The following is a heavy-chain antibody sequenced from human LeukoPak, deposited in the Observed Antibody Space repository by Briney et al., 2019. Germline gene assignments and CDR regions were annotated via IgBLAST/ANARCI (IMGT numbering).Heavy chain of an antibody. Sequence: ASVKVSCKVSGYTFSGYYIHWVRQAPGQGLEWMGWIKSNSGGTNSAQNFQGRVTMTRDTSISTACMELSGLTSDDTAMYYCAKLRSVASFFDSWGQGTLVTVSS. J-gene: IGHJ4*02. V-gene: IGHV1-2*02. D-gene: IGHD6-19*01. CDR2: IKSNSGGT. CDR3: AKLRSVASFFDS. CDR1: GYTFSGYY.